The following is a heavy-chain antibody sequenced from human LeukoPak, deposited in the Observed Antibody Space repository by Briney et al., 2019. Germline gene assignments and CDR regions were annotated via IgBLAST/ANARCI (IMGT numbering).Heavy chain of an antibody. CDR1: GFTFSSYG. Sequence: GGSLRLSCAASGFTFSSYGMHWVRQAPGKGLEWVAVIWYDGSNKYYADSVKGRFTIYRDNSKNTLYLQMNSLRAEDTAVYYCARAVGATPFDYWGQGTLVTVSS. CDR2: IWYDGSNK. CDR3: ARAVGATPFDY. J-gene: IGHJ4*02. D-gene: IGHD1-26*01. V-gene: IGHV3-33*01.